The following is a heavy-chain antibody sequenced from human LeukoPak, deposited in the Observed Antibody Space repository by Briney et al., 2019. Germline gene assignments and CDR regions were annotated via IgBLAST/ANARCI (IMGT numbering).Heavy chain of an antibody. V-gene: IGHV3-9*01. CDR1: GFTFDDYA. Sequence: GRSLRLSCAASGFTFDDYAMHWVRQAPGKGLEWLSGISWNSGSIGYADSVKGRFTISRDNAKNSLYLQMNSLSAEDTALYYCAKDIMRSMSYYYYYGMDVWGQGTTVTASS. CDR3: AKDIMRSMSYYYYYGMDV. D-gene: IGHD3-16*01. J-gene: IGHJ6*02. CDR2: ISWNSGSI.